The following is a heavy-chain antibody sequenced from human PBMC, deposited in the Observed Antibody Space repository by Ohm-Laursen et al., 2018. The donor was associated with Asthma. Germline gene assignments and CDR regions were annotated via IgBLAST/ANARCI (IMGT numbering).Heavy chain of an antibody. J-gene: IGHJ5*02. Sequence: SLRLSCSASTFTFSNYAMHWVRQAPGKGLEWVAVIWSDGNNKYYADSVKGRFTISRDNSKNTLYLQMNSLRAEDTAVYFCVREREHLAGENWFDPWGQGTLVTVSS. CDR1: TFTFSNYA. D-gene: IGHD3-10*01. V-gene: IGHV3-33*01. CDR3: VREREHLAGENWFDP. CDR2: IWSDGNNK.